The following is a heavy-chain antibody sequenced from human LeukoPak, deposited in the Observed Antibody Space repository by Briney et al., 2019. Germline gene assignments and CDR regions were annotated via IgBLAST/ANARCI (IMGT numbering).Heavy chain of an antibody. V-gene: IGHV3-33*01. CDR2: IWYDGSNK. CDR3: ARVGLSTTVTSVYFDY. Sequence: HSGGSLRLSCAASGFTFSSYGMHWVRQAPGKGLEWVAVIWYDGSNKYYADSVKGRFTISRDNSKNTLYLQMNSLRAEDTAVYYCARVGLSTTVTSVYFDYWGQGTLVTVSS. D-gene: IGHD4-17*01. J-gene: IGHJ4*02. CDR1: GFTFSSYG.